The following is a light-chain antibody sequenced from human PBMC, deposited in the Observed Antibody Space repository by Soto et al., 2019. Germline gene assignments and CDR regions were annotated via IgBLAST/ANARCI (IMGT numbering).Light chain of an antibody. Sequence: VMTQAPATLSVSPGERATLSCRASQTINNNVAWYQLKDGQVPRLVIYGATNRATGIPARFSGSGSGTDFTLTISSLEPEDFAVYYCQQRSNWPLITFGQGTRLEIK. CDR2: GAT. V-gene: IGKV3-11*01. CDR1: QTINNN. CDR3: QQRSNWPLIT. J-gene: IGKJ5*01.